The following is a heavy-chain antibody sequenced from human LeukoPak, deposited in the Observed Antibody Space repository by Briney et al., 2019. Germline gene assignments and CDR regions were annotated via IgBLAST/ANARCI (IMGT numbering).Heavy chain of an antibody. CDR3: ARIRIAAAGKEADY. CDR2: INPSGGST. CDR1: GYTFTNYY. D-gene: IGHD6-13*01. Sequence: ASVKVSCKASGYTFTNYYLHWVRQAPGQGLEWMGIINPSGGSTSYAQKFQGRVAMTRDMSTSTAYMELRSLRSDDTAVYYCARIRIAAAGKEADYWGQGTLVTVSS. V-gene: IGHV1-46*01. J-gene: IGHJ4*02.